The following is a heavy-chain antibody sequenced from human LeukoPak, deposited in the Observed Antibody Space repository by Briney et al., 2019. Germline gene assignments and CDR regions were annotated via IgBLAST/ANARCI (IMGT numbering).Heavy chain of an antibody. D-gene: IGHD3-22*01. J-gene: IGHJ2*01. V-gene: IGHV3-7*01. CDR3: ARVSYYDSSGYYDTPYWYFDL. CDR2: IKQDGSEK. CDR1: GFTFSSYW. Sequence: TGGSLRLSCAASGFTFSSYWMSWVRQAPGKGLEWVANIKQDGSEKYYVDSVKGRFTISRDNAKNSLYLQMNSLRAEDTAVYYCARVSYYDSSGYYDTPYWYFDLWGRGTLVTVSS.